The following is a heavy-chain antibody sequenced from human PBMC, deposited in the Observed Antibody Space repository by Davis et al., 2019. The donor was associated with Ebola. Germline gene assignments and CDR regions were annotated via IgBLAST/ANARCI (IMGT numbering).Heavy chain of an antibody. Sequence: GESLKISCAASGFTFSSYAMHWVRQAPGKGLEWVAVISYDGSNKYYADSVKGRFTISRDNSKNTLYLQMNSLRAEDTAVYYCASSYSGSYYPLLYYYYYGMDVWGQGTTVTVSS. J-gene: IGHJ6*02. CDR3: ASSYSGSYYPLLYYYYYGMDV. D-gene: IGHD1-26*01. V-gene: IGHV3-30-3*01. CDR1: GFTFSSYA. CDR2: ISYDGSNK.